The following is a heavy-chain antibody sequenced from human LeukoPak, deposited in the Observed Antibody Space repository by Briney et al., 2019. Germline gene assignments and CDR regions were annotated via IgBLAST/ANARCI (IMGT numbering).Heavy chain of an antibody. J-gene: IGHJ4*02. Sequence: SETLSLTCTVSGGSISSYYWSWIRQPPGKGLEWIGYIYYSGSTNYNPSLKSRATISVDTSKNQFSLKLSSVTAADTAVYYCARAPEITMVRGVIIGGFDYWGQGTLVTVSS. V-gene: IGHV4-59*01. CDR2: IYYSGST. D-gene: IGHD3-10*01. CDR1: GGSISSYY. CDR3: ARAPEITMVRGVIIGGFDY.